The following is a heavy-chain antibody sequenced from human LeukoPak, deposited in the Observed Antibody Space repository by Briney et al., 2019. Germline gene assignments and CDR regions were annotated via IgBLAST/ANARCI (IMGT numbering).Heavy chain of an antibody. D-gene: IGHD6-19*01. V-gene: IGHV1-2*02. CDR3: ARSYSSGWYSPYY. CDR2: INPNSGGT. CDR1: GYTFTGYY. Sequence: ASVKVSCKASGYTFTGYYMHWVRQAPGQGLERMGWINPNSGGTNYAQKFQGRVTMTRDTSISTAYMELSRLRSDDTAVYYCARSYSSGWYSPYYWGQGTLVTVSS. J-gene: IGHJ4*02.